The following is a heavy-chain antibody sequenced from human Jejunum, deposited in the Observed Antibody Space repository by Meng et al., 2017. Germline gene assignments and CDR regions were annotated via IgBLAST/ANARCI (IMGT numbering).Heavy chain of an antibody. CDR2: ISGYGYT. CDR1: GIYFTNFA. Sequence: GESMKISCADSGIYFTNFALTWVRQAPGKGLEWVSAISGYGYTYYADSVKGRSTISKDISNSTLYLEMDSLRVEDTAVSYSAKDVPHSGWKGFDYWGQGILVTVAS. D-gene: IGHD6-19*01. CDR3: AKDVPHSGWKGFDY. J-gene: IGHJ4*02. V-gene: IGHV3-23*01.